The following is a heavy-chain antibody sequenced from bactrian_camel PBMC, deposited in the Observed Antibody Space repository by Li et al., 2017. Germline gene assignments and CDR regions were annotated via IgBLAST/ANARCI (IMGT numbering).Heavy chain of an antibody. Sequence: HVQLVESGGGLVQPGESLRLSCVASGITFSRHDMSWVRQAPGKERELVSTITTRDVTKYADFVKGRFTISQDNRKNTVFLQMDSLKTEDTAVCYCAAEGALNGGICYGNPNYWGQGTQVTVS. D-gene: IGHD5*01. CDR1: GITFSRHD. CDR3: AAEGALNGGICYGNPNY. V-gene: IGHV3S53*01. CDR2: ITTRDVT. J-gene: IGHJ4*01.